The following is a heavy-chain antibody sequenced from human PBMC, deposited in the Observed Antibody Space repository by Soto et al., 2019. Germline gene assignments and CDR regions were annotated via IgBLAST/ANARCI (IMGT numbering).Heavy chain of an antibody. CDR2: INSSGSSP. CDR3: AGERNYDVSSCYSSYGMDV. V-gene: IGHV1-46*01. J-gene: IGHJ6*02. CDR1: GDSFTNYY. D-gene: IGHD3-3*01. Sequence: QVQLIQAGAEVRKPGASVKVSCKASGDSFTNYYFHWVRQAPGQSLVWKGIINSSGSSPTYAQKFLGRLTMTRDTSTSTVYMELSSLKSEDTAVYYCAGERNYDVSSCYSSYGMDVWGQETTVSVSS.